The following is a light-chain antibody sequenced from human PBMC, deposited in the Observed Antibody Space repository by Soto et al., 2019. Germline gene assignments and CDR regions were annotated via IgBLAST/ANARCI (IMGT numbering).Light chain of an antibody. J-gene: IGKJ4*01. CDR1: QSVNNH. CDR3: QQYNNWPSLLT. V-gene: IGKV3-11*01. Sequence: EIVLTQSPATVSLSPGERATLSCRASQSVNNHLAWYQQKPGQAPRLLIYEASNRATGIPARFSGSGSGTDFTLTITSLEPEDFAVYYCQQYNNWPSLLTFGGGTKVEI. CDR2: EAS.